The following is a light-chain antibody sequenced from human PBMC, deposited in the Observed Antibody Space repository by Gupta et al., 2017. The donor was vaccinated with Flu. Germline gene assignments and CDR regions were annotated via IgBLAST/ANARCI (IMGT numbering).Light chain of an antibody. Sequence: EIVLTQSPGTLSLSPGARATLPCWASQSVSNNHLAWYQQRPGQPPRLLIYRASRRATGIPDRFSGSGSATDFTLTISRLEPEDFAVYYCQQYDSSRPITFGQGTQLEIK. J-gene: IGKJ5*01. CDR1: QSVSNNH. CDR3: QQYDSSRPIT. V-gene: IGKV3-20*01. CDR2: RAS.